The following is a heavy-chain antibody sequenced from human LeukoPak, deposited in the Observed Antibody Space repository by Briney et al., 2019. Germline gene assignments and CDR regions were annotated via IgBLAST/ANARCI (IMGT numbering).Heavy chain of an antibody. Sequence: PETLSLTCTVSGGSISSYYWSWIRQPPGKGLEWIGYIYYSGSTNYNPSLKSRVTISVDTSKNQFSLKLSSVTAADTAVYYCARVIHGFGEYYFDYWGQGTLVTLSS. CDR3: ARVIHGFGEYYFDY. V-gene: IGHV4-59*08. CDR2: IYYSGST. J-gene: IGHJ4*02. D-gene: IGHD3-10*01. CDR1: GGSISSYY.